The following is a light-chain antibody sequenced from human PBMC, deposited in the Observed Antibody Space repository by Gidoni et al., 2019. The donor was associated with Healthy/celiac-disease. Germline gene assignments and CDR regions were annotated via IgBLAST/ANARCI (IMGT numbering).Light chain of an antibody. J-gene: IGKJ4*01. CDR1: QSISSSY. CDR3: QQYGSSLLT. Sequence: DIVSTKSQGTLSLSPMERATLSCSASQSISSSYLAWYQQKPGPPPRLLIYGASSRATGIPDRFSGSGSGTDFTLTISSLEPEDFAVYYCQQYGSSLLTFGGGTKVEIK. V-gene: IGKV3-20*01. CDR2: GAS.